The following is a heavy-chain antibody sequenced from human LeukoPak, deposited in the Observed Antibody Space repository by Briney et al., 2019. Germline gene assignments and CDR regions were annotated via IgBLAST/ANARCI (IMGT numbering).Heavy chain of an antibody. CDR2: IKQDGSEK. D-gene: IGHD3-10*01. J-gene: IGHJ6*02. CDR1: GFTFSSYW. V-gene: IGHV3-7*01. CDR3: ARDGVVTMVRGVKSYYYYGMDV. Sequence: PGGSLRLSCAASGFTFSSYWMSWVRQAPGKGLEWVANIKQDGSEKYYVDSVKGRFTISRDNAKNSLYLQMNSLRAEDTAVYYCARDGVVTMVRGVKSYYYYGMDVWGQGTTVTVSS.